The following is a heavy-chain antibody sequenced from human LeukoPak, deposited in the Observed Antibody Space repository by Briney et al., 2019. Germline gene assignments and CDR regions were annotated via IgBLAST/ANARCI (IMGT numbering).Heavy chain of an antibody. D-gene: IGHD1-26*01. CDR1: GFIFSTYG. J-gene: IGHJ4*02. CDR3: AKDRVGGKPFDY. CDR2: IRHDGSIK. Sequence: GGSLRLSCAASGFIFSTYGMYWVGHAPGKGLEWVAFIRHDGSIKNYADSVKGRSTISRDNSKNTLYLQMNSLRAEDTAVYYCAKDRVGGKPFDYWGQGTLVTVSS. V-gene: IGHV3-30*02.